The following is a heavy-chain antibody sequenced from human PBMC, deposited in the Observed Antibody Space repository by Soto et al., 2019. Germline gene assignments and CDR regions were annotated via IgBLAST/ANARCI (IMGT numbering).Heavy chain of an antibody. CDR2: ISHSGATI. J-gene: IGHJ3*01. CDR3: ARGAFWYTTSTTDDAFDV. D-gene: IGHD6-6*01. CDR1: GFQFSSYE. Sequence: EVQLAESGGGLVQPGESLRLSCAASGFQFSSYEMNWVRQAPGKGLEWVAHISHSGATIFYADSVKGRFTISRDNTNNSLSLQMNSLRAEDTAIYYCARGAFWYTTSTTDDAFDVRGRGTVVTVSS. V-gene: IGHV3-48*03.